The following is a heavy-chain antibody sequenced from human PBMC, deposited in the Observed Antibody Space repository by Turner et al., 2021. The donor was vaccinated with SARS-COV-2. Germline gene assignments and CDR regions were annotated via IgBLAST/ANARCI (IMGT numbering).Heavy chain of an antibody. V-gene: IGHV3-35*01. J-gene: IGHJ4*02. D-gene: IGHD5-18*01. CDR3: ADY. Sequence: EVQMVESGGVLVQPGGSLRLSCAASGFTFSNSDINWVHQAPGKGLEWVSGVSWNGSRTHYADSVKGRFIISRDNSRNTLYLQTNSLRTRGYTYDAVADYWGQGTLVTVSS. CDR1: GFTFSNSD. CDR2: VSWNGSRT.